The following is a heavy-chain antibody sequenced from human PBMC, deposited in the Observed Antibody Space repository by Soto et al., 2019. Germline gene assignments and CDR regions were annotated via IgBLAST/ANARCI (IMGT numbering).Heavy chain of an antibody. CDR3: ARGARNYYYFDY. J-gene: IGHJ4*02. Sequence: EVQLVESGGGLVQPGGSLRLSCEASGFSFSSYWMHWVRQAPGKGLVWVSRIYTDGSRADYADSVKGRFTISRDNAKNTVYLQGNGLGAEDTAVYYCARGARNYYYFDYWGQGTRVTVSS. CDR1: GFSFSSYW. D-gene: IGHD1-7*01. CDR2: IYTDGSRA. V-gene: IGHV3-74*01.